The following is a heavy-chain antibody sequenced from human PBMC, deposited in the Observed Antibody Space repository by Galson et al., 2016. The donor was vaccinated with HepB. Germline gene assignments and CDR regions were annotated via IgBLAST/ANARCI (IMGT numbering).Heavy chain of an antibody. J-gene: IGHJ4*02. CDR3: VRNGRGDS. Sequence: SLRLSCAASGFSFSTFWMSWIRQVPGKGLEWVANIKQDGSEKYYVDSVKGRFTVSRDNVKNSLYLQMNSLRAEDTAVYYCVRNGRGDSWGQGTQVTVSS. CDR2: IKQDGSEK. V-gene: IGHV3-7*03. CDR1: GFSFSTFW. D-gene: IGHD2-15*01.